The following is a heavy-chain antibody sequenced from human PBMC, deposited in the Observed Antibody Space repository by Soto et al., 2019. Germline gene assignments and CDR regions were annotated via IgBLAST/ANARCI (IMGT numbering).Heavy chain of an antibody. CDR1: GDSIIRSF. J-gene: IGHJ3*01. V-gene: IGHV4-59*01. CDR2: ISDSGIT. CDR3: ARGAGDFSGPATFDF. D-gene: IGHD2-15*01. Sequence: QVQLQESGPGLVKPSETLSLTCVVSGDSIIRSFWGWIRQPPGRGLEWIAYISDSGITFSNPSLKSRLSMSVDTSKNEFSLTLTAMTAADTAIYYCARGAGDFSGPATFDFWGQGTLVTVSS.